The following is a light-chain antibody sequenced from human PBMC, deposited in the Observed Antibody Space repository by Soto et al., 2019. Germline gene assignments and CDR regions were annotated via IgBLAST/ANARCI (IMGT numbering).Light chain of an antibody. CDR2: DAS. J-gene: IGKJ1*01. V-gene: IGKV3-11*01. CDR3: HQRSYWPWT. CDR1: QSVGSS. Sequence: EIMLTHSPATLSLSPCERATLSFSASQSVGSSLVWYQQRPGQSPRLLLYDASNRATDIPARFSGSGSGIDFTLTISSLESEDFAVYYCHQRSYWPWTFGQGTKVDNK.